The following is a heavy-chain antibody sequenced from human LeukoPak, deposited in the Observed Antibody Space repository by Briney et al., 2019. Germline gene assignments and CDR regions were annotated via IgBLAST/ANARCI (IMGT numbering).Heavy chain of an antibody. CDR1: GGSFSGYY. CDR2: INHSGST. J-gene: IGHJ4*02. CDR3: ARGWSQYYFDY. V-gene: IGHV4-34*01. D-gene: IGHD2-8*02. Sequence: SETLSLTCAVYGGSFSGYYWSWIRQPPGKGLEWIGEINHSGSTNYNPSLKSRVTISVDTSKNQFSLKLSSVTAADTAVYYCARGWSQYYFDYWGQGTLVTVSS.